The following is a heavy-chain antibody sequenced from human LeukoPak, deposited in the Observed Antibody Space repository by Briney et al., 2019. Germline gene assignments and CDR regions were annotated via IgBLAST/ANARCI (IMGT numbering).Heavy chain of an antibody. V-gene: IGHV1-69*13. D-gene: IGHD5-12*01. CDR2: IIPIFGTT. CDR1: GATFSSYA. J-gene: IGHJ4*02. CDR3: ARGTQWLRFGFLSY. Sequence: GASVKVSCKASGATFSSYAISWVRQAPGQGLEWMGGIIPIFGTTNYAQKFQVRVTITADESTSTAYMELSSLRAEDTAVYYCARGTQWLRFGFLSYWGQGTLVTVSS.